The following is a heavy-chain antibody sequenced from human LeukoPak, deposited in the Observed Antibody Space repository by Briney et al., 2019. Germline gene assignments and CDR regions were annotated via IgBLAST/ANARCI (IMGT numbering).Heavy chain of an antibody. CDR1: GYSISSGYY. D-gene: IGHD2-21*02. Sequence: SETLSLTCTVSGYSISSGYYWGWIRQPPGKGLEWIGSIYHSGSTYYNPSLKSRVTISVDTSKNQFSLKLRSVTAADTAVYYCARGGFAHWVTAVGFEYWGQGTLVTVSS. J-gene: IGHJ4*02. V-gene: IGHV4-38-2*02. CDR3: ARGGFAHWVTAVGFEY. CDR2: IYHSGST.